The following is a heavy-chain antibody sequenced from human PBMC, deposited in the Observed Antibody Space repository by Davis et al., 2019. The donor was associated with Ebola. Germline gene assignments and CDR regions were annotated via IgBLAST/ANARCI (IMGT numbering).Heavy chain of an antibody. D-gene: IGHD3-3*01. CDR2: IYYSGST. CDR1: GGSISSYY. CDR3: ASSTYYDFWSGYYLGY. V-gene: IGHV4-59*08. J-gene: IGHJ4*02. Sequence: PSETLSLTCTVSGGSISSYYWSWIRQPPGKGLEWIGYIYYSGSTNYNPSLKSRVTISVDTSKNQFSLKLSSVTAADTAVYYCASSTYYDFWSGYYLGYWGQGTLVTVSS.